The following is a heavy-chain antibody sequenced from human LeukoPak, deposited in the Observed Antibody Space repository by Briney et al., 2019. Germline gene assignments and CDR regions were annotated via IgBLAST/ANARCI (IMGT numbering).Heavy chain of an antibody. D-gene: IGHD2-8*01. J-gene: IGHJ4*02. CDR2: ISPGDSDT. CDR1: GYSFTNYW. Sequence: GESLKISCKGSGYSFTNYWIGWVRQMPGKGLEWMGIISPGDSDTRYSPSFQGQVTISADKSISTAYLQWSSLKASDAAMYYCASWGTVCTNGLCYDYWGQGTLVTVSS. CDR3: ASWGTVCTNGLCYDY. V-gene: IGHV5-51*01.